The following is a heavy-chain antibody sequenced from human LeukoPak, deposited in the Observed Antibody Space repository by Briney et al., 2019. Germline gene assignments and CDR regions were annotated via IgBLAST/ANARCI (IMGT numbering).Heavy chain of an antibody. CDR1: GYSISSGYY. J-gene: IGHJ4*02. CDR3: ATTPREYSSTWYYFDY. V-gene: IGHV4-38-2*02. Sequence: SETLSLTCTVSGYSISSGYYWGWIRQPPGKGLEWIGSIYHSGSTYYNPSLKSRVTMSVDTSKKQFSLNLSSVTAADTAVYYCATTPREYSSTWYYFDYWGQGILVTVSS. CDR2: IYHSGST. D-gene: IGHD6-13*01.